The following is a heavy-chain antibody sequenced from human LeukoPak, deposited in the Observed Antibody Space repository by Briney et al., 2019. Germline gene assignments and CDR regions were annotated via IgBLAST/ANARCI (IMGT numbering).Heavy chain of an antibody. J-gene: IGHJ4*02. V-gene: IGHV3-23*01. Sequence: PGGSLRLSCAASGFTFSDDYMSWIRQAPGKGLEWVSAISGSGGSTYYADSVKGRFTISRDNSKNTLYLQMNSLRAEDAAVYYCAKIGELYYFDYWGQGTLVTVSS. CDR1: GFTFSDDY. D-gene: IGHD3-10*01. CDR3: AKIGELYYFDY. CDR2: ISGSGGST.